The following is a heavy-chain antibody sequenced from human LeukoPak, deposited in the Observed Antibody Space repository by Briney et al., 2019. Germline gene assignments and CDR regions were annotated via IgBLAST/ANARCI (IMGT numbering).Heavy chain of an antibody. J-gene: IGHJ4*02. D-gene: IGHD5-24*01. Sequence: GGSLRLSCAASGFTFSSYWMSWVRQAPGKGLEWVANIKQDGSEKYYVDSVKGRFTISRDNAKNSLYLQMNSLRAEDTAVYYCAREADDGVYYFDYWGQGTLVTVSS. CDR1: GFTFSSYW. CDR2: IKQDGSEK. V-gene: IGHV3-7*01. CDR3: AREADDGVYYFDY.